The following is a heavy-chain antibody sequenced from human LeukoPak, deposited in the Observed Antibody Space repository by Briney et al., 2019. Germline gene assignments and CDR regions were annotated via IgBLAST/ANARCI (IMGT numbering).Heavy chain of an antibody. CDR3: ARNIATRGWYFDL. D-gene: IGHD6-6*01. CDR2: IYYSGST. CDR1: GDSISHYY. Sequence: SETLSLTCTVSGDSISHYYWSWLRQPPGKGLEWNGYIYYSGSTNYNPSLKSRVTISVDTSKNQFSLKVSSVTAADTAVYYCARNIATRGWYFDLWGRGTLVTVSS. V-gene: IGHV4-59*01. J-gene: IGHJ2*01.